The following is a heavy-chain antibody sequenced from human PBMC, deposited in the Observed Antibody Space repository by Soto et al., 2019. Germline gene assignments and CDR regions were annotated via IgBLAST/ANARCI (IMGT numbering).Heavy chain of an antibody. CDR3: ARSEETYNDVSTGMDLYYYYFGMDI. J-gene: IGHJ6*02. D-gene: IGHD3-9*01. Sequence: GVSLRLSCAASGFTFNHYWMHWVRQPPGKGLVWVSRLQSDGSSPDYADSVKGRFTISRDNAKNTVYLQMNSLRPEDTAVYYCARSEETYNDVSTGMDLYYYYFGMDIWGQGTTVNVSS. CDR1: GFTFNHYW. V-gene: IGHV3-74*01. CDR2: LQSDGSSP.